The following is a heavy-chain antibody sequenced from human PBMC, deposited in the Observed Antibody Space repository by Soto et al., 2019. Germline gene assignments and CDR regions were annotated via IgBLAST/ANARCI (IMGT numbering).Heavy chain of an antibody. Sequence: EVQLLESGGGLVQPGGSLRLSCAASGFTFSSYAMSWVRQAPGKGLEWVSAISGSDGSTYYADSVKGRFTISRDNSKNTLYLQMNSLRAEDTAVYYCAKENQYCSGGSCYSLAFDYWGQGTLVTVSS. CDR1: GFTFSSYA. CDR2: ISGSDGST. CDR3: AKENQYCSGGSCYSLAFDY. J-gene: IGHJ4*02. V-gene: IGHV3-23*01. D-gene: IGHD2-15*01.